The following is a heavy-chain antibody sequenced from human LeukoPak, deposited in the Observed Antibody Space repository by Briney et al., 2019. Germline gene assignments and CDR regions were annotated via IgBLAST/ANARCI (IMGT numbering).Heavy chain of an antibody. V-gene: IGHV1-8*01. D-gene: IGHD1-26*01. CDR2: MNPNSGNT. Sequence: EASVKVSCKASGYTFTSYDINWVRQAPGQGLEWMGWMNPNSGNTGYAQKFQGRVTMTRNTFISTAYMELSSLRSEDTAVYYCARGLSGSYDYYYYYYMDVWGKGTTVTVSS. CDR1: GYTFTSYD. J-gene: IGHJ6*03. CDR3: ARGLSGSYDYYYYYYMDV.